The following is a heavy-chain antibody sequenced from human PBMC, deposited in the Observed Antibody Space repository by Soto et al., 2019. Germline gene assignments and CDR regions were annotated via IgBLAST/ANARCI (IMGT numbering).Heavy chain of an antibody. Sequence: QVQLVESGGGVVQPGRSLRLSCAASGFTFSSYGMHWVRQAPGKGLEWVAVIWYDGSNKYYADSVKGRFTISRDNSKNTLYLQMNRLRAEDTAVYYCAREARIAAAGTGDYWGQGTLVTVSS. D-gene: IGHD6-13*01. J-gene: IGHJ4*02. CDR3: AREARIAAAGTGDY. V-gene: IGHV3-33*01. CDR2: IWYDGSNK. CDR1: GFTFSSYG.